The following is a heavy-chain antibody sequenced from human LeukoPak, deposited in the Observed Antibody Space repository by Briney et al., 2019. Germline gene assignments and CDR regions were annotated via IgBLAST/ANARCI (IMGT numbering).Heavy chain of an antibody. J-gene: IGHJ5*02. CDR2: MNPNSGNT. Sequence: ASVKVSCKASGYAFAFYGISWVRQAPGQGLEWMGWMNPNSGNTGYAQKFQGRVTMTRNTSISTAYMELSSLRSEDTAVYYCARTLSHNWFDPWGQGTLVTVSS. V-gene: IGHV1-8*02. CDR1: GYAFAFYG. CDR3: ARTLSHNWFDP.